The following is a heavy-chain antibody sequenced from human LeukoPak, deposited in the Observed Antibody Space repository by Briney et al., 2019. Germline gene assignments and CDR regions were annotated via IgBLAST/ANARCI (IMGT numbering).Heavy chain of an antibody. J-gene: IGHJ4*02. CDR1: GFTFSSYS. V-gene: IGHV3-21*01. CDR2: ISSSSSYI. Sequence: GGSLRLSCAASGFTFSSYSMNWVRQAPGKGLEWVSSISSSSSYIYYADSVKGRFTISRDNAKNSPYLQMNSLRAEDTAVYYCARLIAGTSTDYWGQGTLVTVSS. D-gene: IGHD1-20*01. CDR3: ARLIAGTSTDY.